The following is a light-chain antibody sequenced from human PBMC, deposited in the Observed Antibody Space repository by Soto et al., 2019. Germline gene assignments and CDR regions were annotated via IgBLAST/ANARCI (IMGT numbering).Light chain of an antibody. V-gene: IGLV2-11*01. Sequence: QSALAQPRSVSGSPGQSVTISCTGTSSDVGGYDFVSWYQQLPGKSPKLMIFDVTKRSSGVPDRFSGSKSGNSASLTIAGLQAEDEADYYCCSYAGSYNLGVFGGVTKVTVL. CDR2: DVT. CDR1: SSDVGGYDF. CDR3: CSYAGSYNLGV. J-gene: IGLJ3*02.